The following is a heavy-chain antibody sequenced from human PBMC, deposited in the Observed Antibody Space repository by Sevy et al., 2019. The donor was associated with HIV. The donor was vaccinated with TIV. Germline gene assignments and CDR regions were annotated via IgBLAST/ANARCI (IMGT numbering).Heavy chain of an antibody. CDR1: GFNFNKYS. CDR3: AREGCTRPHDY. J-gene: IGHJ4*02. CDR2: LSFGCGKI. D-gene: IGHD2-8*01. Sequence: GGSLRLSCAASGFNFNKYSMSWVRQPPGKGLEWVSTLSFGCGKINYADSVKGRFTISRDDSKSSVYLQMNNLRPEDTAVYYCAREGCTRPHDYWGQGILVTVSS. V-gene: IGHV3-23*01.